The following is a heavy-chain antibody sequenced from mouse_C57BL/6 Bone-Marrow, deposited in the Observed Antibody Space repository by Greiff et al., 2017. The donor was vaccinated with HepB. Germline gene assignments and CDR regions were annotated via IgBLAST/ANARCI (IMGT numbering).Heavy chain of an antibody. J-gene: IGHJ1*03. Sequence: EVQVVESGGDLVKPGGSLKLSCAASGFTFSSYGMSWVRQTPDKRLEWVATISSGGSYTYYPYSVKGRFTISIDNAKNTLYLQMSSLKSEDTAMYDCARHGANWDWYFDVWGTGTTVTVSS. CDR3: ARHGANWDWYFDV. D-gene: IGHD4-1*01. CDR2: ISSGGSYT. CDR1: GFTFSSYG. V-gene: IGHV5-6*01.